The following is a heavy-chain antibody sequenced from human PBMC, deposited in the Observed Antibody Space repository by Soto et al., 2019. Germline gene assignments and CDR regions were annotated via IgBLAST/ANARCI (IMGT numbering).Heavy chain of an antibody. CDR1: GFTFSSYS. CDR2: ISSSSSTI. J-gene: IGHJ4*02. CDR3: ARGRGDYPLYYFDY. D-gene: IGHD4-17*01. V-gene: IGHV3-48*01. Sequence: VQLVESGGGLVQPGGSLRLSCAASGFTFSSYSMNWVRQAPGKGLEWVSYISSSSSTIYYADSVKGRFTISRDNAKNSLYLQMNSLRAEDTVVYYCARGRGDYPLYYFDYWGQGTLVTVSS.